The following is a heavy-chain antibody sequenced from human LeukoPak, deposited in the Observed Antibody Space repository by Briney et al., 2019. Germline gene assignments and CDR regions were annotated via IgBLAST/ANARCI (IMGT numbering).Heavy chain of an antibody. CDR3: TSFTPPLYYFDY. V-gene: IGHV4-59*01. Sequence: SETLSLTCTVSGGSITNYYWSWIRQPPGKGLEWIGYIYYSGSTNYNPSLKSRVTISVDTSKNQFSLKLSSVTAADTAVYYCTSFTPPLYYFDYWGQGTLVTVSS. CDR1: GGSITNYY. CDR2: IYYSGST. J-gene: IGHJ4*02.